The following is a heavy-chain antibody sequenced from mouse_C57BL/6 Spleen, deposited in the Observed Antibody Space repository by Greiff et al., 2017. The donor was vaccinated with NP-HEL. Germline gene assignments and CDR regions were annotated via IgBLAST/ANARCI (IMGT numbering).Heavy chain of an antibody. Sequence: VQLQQSGAELVKPGASVKISCKASGYAFSSYWMNWVKQRPGKGLEWIGQIYPGDGDTNYNGKFKGKATLTADKSSSTAYMQLSSLTSEDSAVYFGARSSSSGYPFDYWGQGTTLTVSS. CDR1: GYAFSSYW. J-gene: IGHJ2*01. D-gene: IGHD3-2*02. CDR3: ARSSSSGYPFDY. V-gene: IGHV1-80*01. CDR2: IYPGDGDT.